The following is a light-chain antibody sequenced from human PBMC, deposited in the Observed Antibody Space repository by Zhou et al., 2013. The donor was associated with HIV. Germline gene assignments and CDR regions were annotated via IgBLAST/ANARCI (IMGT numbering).Light chain of an antibody. CDR2: KTS. J-gene: IGKJ1*01. CDR1: RSIRNK. Sequence: DIQMTQTPSTLSAFVGDRVTITCRASRSIRNKLAWYQQKPGKAPKLLIYKTSVLDSGVPSRFSGSGSGTEFSLTISGLQPDDVGTYFCQKYNSVPRTFGQGTKVEI. V-gene: IGKV1-5*03. CDR3: QKYNSVPRT.